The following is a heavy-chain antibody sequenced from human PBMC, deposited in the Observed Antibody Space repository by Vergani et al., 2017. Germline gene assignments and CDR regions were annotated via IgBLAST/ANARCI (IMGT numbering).Heavy chain of an antibody. Sequence: EVQLVESGGGLVQPGGSLRLSCAASGFTFSSYSMNWVRQAPGKGLEWVSYISSSSSTIYYADSVKGRFTISRDNAKNSLYLQMNSLRAEDTAVYYCAKDCLGYYYGMDVWGQGTTVTVSS. CDR2: ISSSSSTI. CDR3: AKDCLGYYYGMDV. V-gene: IGHV3-48*04. CDR1: GFTFSSYS. D-gene: IGHD2-21*01. J-gene: IGHJ6*02.